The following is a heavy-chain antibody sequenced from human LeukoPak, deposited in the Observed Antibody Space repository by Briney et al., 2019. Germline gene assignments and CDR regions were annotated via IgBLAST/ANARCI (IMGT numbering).Heavy chain of an antibody. D-gene: IGHD6-19*01. CDR2: ISSSSSYI. CDR1: GFTFSSYS. Sequence: SGGSLRLSCAAPGFTFSSYSMTWVRQAPGKGLEWVSSISSSSSYIYYADSVKGRFTISRDNAKNSLYLQMNSLRAEDTAVYYCAREGIAVAADYFDYWGQGTLVTVSS. CDR3: AREGIAVAADYFDY. V-gene: IGHV3-21*01. J-gene: IGHJ4*02.